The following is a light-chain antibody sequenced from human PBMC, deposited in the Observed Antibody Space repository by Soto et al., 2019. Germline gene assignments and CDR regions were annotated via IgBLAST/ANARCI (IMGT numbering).Light chain of an antibody. CDR3: QHYGGRWT. CDR2: GAS. Sequence: EIVLTQSPGTLSLSPGERATLSRRASQTVSTNYIAWYQKKPGRAPRLLIYGASNRATGIPDRFSGSGSGTDFTLTISRLEPEDSAVYYCQHYGGRWTFGQGTKVEIK. J-gene: IGKJ1*01. CDR1: QTVSTNY. V-gene: IGKV3-20*01.